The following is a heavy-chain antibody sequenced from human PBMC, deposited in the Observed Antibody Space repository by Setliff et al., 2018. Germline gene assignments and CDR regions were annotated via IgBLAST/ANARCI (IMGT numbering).Heavy chain of an antibody. Sequence: GGSLRLSCAASRFTFSNYAMSWVRQAPGKGLEWVSYIHDSGNPTYYADSVKGRFTVSRDNAKNSLYLQMTSLRAEDTAIYYCARTTGYRLEGDFDYWGQGTLVTVSS. CDR2: IHDSGNPT. CDR3: ARTTGYRLEGDFDY. D-gene: IGHD3-16*01. CDR1: RFTFSNYA. V-gene: IGHV3-11*01. J-gene: IGHJ4*02.